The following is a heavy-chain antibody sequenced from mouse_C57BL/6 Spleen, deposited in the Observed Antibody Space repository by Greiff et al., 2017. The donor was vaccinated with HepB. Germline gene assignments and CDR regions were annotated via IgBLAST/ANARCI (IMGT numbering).Heavy chain of an antibody. CDR2: IYPRSGNT. D-gene: IGHD2-3*01. CDR3: ARGDDGYYVFAY. CDR1: GYTFTSYG. J-gene: IGHJ3*01. V-gene: IGHV1-81*01. Sequence: VQLVESGAELARPGASVKLSCKASGYTFTSYGISWVKQRTGQGLEWIGEIYPRSGNTYYNEKFKGKATLTADKSSSTAYMELRSLTSEDSAVYFCARGDDGYYVFAYWGQGALVTVSA.